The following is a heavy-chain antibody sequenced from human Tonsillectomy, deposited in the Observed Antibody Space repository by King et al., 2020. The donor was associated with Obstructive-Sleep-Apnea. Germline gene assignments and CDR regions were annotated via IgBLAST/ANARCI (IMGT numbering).Heavy chain of an antibody. V-gene: IGHV4-34*01. Sequence: VQLQQWGAGLLKPSETLSLTCAVYGGSFSGYYWSWIRQPPGKGLEWIGEINHSGSTNYNPSLKSRVTISVDTSKNQFSLKLSSVTAADTAVYYCARRPLWHFDSSGYYHPSTKNPFFDYWGQGTLVTVSS. CDR1: GGSFSGYY. CDR2: INHSGST. CDR3: ARRPLWHFDSSGYYHPSTKNPFFDY. J-gene: IGHJ4*02. D-gene: IGHD3-22*01.